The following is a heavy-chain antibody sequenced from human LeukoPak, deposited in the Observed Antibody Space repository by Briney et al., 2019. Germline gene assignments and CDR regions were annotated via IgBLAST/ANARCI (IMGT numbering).Heavy chain of an antibody. D-gene: IGHD3-9*01. CDR1: GFTFSSYA. CDR3: AREGYFDWPPLYYYYGMDV. Sequence: GGSLRLSCAASGFTFSSYAMHWVRQAPGKGLEWVAVISYDGSNKYYADSVKGRFTISRDNSKNTLYLQMNSLRAEDTAVYYCAREGYFDWPPLYYYYGMDVWGQGTTVTVSS. V-gene: IGHV3-30-3*01. J-gene: IGHJ6*02. CDR2: ISYDGSNK.